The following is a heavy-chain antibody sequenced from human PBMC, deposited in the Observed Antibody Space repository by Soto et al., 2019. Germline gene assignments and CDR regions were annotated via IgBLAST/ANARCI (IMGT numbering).Heavy chain of an antibody. V-gene: IGHV3-21*01. J-gene: IGHJ4*02. CDR2: ISSSSSYI. D-gene: IGHD2-15*01. Sequence: EVQLVESGGGLVKPGGSLRLSCAASGFTFSSYSMNWVRQAPGKGLEWVSSISSSSSYIYYADSVKGRFTISRDNAKNRLYQQMNGLRAEDTAVYDCASDQPLGVGLPDYWCRGTLVTFSS. CDR3: ASDQPLGVGLPDY. CDR1: GFTFSSYS.